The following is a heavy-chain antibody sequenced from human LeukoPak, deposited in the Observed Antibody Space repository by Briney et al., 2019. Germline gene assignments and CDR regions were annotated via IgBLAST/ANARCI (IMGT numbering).Heavy chain of an antibody. J-gene: IGHJ6*03. CDR2: VYNSGNT. CDR1: GGSISDYF. Sequence: SETLSLTCTVSGGSISDYFWSWIRQPPGKGLEWIGYVYNSGNTNYNPSLKSRVTISVDTSKNQFSLKLSSVTAADTAVYYCARRGYYMDVWGKGITVTVSS. V-gene: IGHV4-59*01. CDR3: ARRGYYMDV.